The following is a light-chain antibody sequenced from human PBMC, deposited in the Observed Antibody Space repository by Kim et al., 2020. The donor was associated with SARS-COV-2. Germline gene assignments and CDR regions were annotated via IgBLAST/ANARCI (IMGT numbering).Light chain of an antibody. V-gene: IGKV1-39*01. J-gene: IGKJ2*01. CDR2: AAS. CDR3: QQSYSTPPYT. CDR1: QSISSY. Sequence: DIQMTQCPSSLSASVGDRVTITCRASQSISSYLNWYQQKPGKAPKLLIYAASSLQSGVPSRFSGSGSGTEFTLTISSLQPEDFATYYCQQSYSTPPYTFGQGTKLEI.